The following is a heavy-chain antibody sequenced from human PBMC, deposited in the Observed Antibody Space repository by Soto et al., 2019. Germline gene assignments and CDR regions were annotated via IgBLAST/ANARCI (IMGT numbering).Heavy chain of an antibody. CDR3: ARDLLYSYGTNYYYYGMDV. D-gene: IGHD5-18*01. V-gene: IGHV3-30-3*01. CDR1: GFTFSSYA. J-gene: IGHJ6*02. CDR2: ISYDGSNK. Sequence: LRLSCAASGFTFSSYAMHWVRQAPGKGLEWVAVISYDGSNKYYADSVKGRFTISRDNSKNTLYLQMNSLRAEDTAVYYCARDLLYSYGTNYYYYGMDVWGQGTTVTVSS.